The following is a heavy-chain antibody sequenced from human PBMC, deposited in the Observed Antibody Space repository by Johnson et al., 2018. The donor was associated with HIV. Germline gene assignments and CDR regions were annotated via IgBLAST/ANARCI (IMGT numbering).Heavy chain of an antibody. CDR2: ISRSGSTI. CDR3: AREAKSSWYTNDAFDI. D-gene: IGHD6-13*01. Sequence: QVQLVESGGGLVKPGGSLRLSCAASGFTFSDYYMSWIRQAPGKGLEWVSNISRSGSTIYHADSVKGRLIISRDNAKNSLYLQMNSLRAEDTAVYYCAREAKSSWYTNDAFDIWGQGTMVTVSS. CDR1: GFTFSDYY. V-gene: IGHV3-11*01. J-gene: IGHJ3*02.